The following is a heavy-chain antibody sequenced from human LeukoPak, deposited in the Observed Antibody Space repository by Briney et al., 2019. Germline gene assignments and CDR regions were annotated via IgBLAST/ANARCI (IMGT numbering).Heavy chain of an antibody. CDR3: ARDRGVGGYFDWFPSHPDNYYYYYMDV. CDR1: GYTFTGYY. D-gene: IGHD3-9*01. V-gene: IGHV1-2*02. Sequence: GASVKVSCKASGYTFTGYYMHWVRQAPGQGLEWMGWINPNSGGTNYAQKFQGRVTMARDTSISTAYMELSRLRSDDTAVYYCARDRGVGGYFDWFPSHPDNYYYYYMDVWGKGTTVTISS. J-gene: IGHJ6*03. CDR2: INPNSGGT.